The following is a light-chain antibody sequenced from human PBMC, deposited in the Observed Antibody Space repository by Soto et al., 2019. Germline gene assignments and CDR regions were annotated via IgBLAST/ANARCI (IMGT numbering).Light chain of an antibody. CDR2: EVS. V-gene: IGLV2-14*03. CDR1: SSDVGGYNY. Sequence: QSALTQPASVSGSPGQSITISCTGTSSDVGGYNYVSWFQQHPGKAPKLKIYEVSNRPSGVSNRFSGSKSGYTASLTISELQAEDEADYYCTSFTSSNTWLFGGGTKVTVL. CDR3: TSFTSSNTWL. J-gene: IGLJ3*02.